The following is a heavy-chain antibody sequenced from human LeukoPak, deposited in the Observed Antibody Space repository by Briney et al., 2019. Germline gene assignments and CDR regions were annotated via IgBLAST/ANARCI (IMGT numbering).Heavy chain of an antibody. D-gene: IGHD3-10*01. CDR2: IYYSGST. Sequence: SETLSLTCTVSGGSISSYYWSWIRQPPGKGLEWIGYIYYSGSTNYNPSLKSRVTISVDTSKNQFSLKLNSVTAADTAVYYCARQYGSGSYSTFDIWGQGTKVTVSS. V-gene: IGHV4-59*08. CDR1: GGSISSYY. CDR3: ARQYGSGSYSTFDI. J-gene: IGHJ3*02.